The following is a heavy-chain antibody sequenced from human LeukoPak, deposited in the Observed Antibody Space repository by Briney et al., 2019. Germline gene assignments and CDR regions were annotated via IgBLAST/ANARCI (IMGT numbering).Heavy chain of an antibody. CDR3: ARADXLXDXXIDS. Sequence: GASVKVSCKASGYTFTAYYIHWLRQAPGQGLEWMGWVNPNTGATMYAQKFQGRVTMTRDTSISTAYIDVSRLLSDDTAVDYLARADXLXDXXIDSWGXGTLVTVSS. CDR1: GYTFTAYY. V-gene: IGHV1-2*02. CDR2: VNPNTGAT. D-gene: IGHD4-17*01. J-gene: IGHJ4*02.